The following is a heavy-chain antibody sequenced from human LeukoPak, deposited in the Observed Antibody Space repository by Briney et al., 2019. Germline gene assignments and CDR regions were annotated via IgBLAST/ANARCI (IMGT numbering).Heavy chain of an antibody. V-gene: IGHV3-21*01. J-gene: IGHJ4*02. D-gene: IGHD3-9*01. CDR1: GFTFSSYS. Sequence: GGSLRLSCAASGFTFSSYSMNWVRQAPGKGLEWVSSISSSDTYIYHADSVKGRFTISRDNAKNSLYLQMNSLRAEDTAVYYCAREYFDWLFLGAIDYWGQGTLVTVSS. CDR2: ISSSDTYI. CDR3: AREYFDWLFLGAIDY.